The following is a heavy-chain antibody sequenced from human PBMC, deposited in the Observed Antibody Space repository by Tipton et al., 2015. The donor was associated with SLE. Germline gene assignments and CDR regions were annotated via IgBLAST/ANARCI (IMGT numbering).Heavy chain of an antibody. Sequence: TLSLTCAVYGGSFSGYYGSWIRQPPGKGLEWIGEINHSGSTNYNPSLKSRVTISVDTSKNQFSLKLSSVTAADTAVYYCARGLIWFDPWGQGTLVTVSS. CDR3: ARGLIWFDP. V-gene: IGHV4-34*01. D-gene: IGHD3-16*01. J-gene: IGHJ5*02. CDR1: GGSFSGYY. CDR2: INHSGST.